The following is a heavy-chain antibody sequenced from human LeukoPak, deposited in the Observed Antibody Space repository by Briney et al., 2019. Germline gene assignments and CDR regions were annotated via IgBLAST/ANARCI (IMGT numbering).Heavy chain of an antibody. D-gene: IGHD2-2*01. V-gene: IGHV4-4*07. J-gene: IGHJ5*02. CDR1: GGSISSCY. CDR3: ARGSALGYCSSTSCQKAAFDP. CDR2: IYTSGST. Sequence: SETLSLTCTVSGGSISSCYWSWIRQPAGKGLEWIGRIYTSGSTNYNPSLKSRVTMSVDTSKNQFSLKLSSVTAADTAVYYCARGSALGYCSSTSCQKAAFDPWGQGTLVTVSS.